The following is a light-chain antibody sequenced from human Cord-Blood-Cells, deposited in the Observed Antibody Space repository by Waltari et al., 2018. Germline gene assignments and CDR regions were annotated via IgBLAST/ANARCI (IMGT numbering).Light chain of an antibody. Sequence: QSALTQPASVSGSPGQWITISCTGTSSDVGGSNYVSRYQQHPGKAPKLMIYEFSNRPSGVSTRYPGSTSGHTASLTISGPPAEDEADYYCSSYTSSSTLVFSGGTKPTVL. CDR2: EFS. CDR1: SSDVGGSNY. CDR3: SSYTSSSTLV. V-gene: IGLV2-14*01. J-gene: IGLJ2*01.